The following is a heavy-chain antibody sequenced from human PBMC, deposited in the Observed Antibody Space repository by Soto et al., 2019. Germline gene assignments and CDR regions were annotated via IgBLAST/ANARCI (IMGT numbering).Heavy chain of an antibody. CDR1: GGSISGFF. D-gene: IGHD1-1*01. J-gene: IGHJ6*02. CDR3: ARGGSTHYYYGLDV. CDR2: VSASGST. V-gene: IGHV4-59*10. Sequence: LETLSLTCAVSGGSISGFFWTWVRQPPGMPLEGLGHVSASGSTVYNPSLQSRLTLSLDVSKNRFSLELTSVTAADTATYFCARGGSTHYYYGLDVWGQGTTVTVSS.